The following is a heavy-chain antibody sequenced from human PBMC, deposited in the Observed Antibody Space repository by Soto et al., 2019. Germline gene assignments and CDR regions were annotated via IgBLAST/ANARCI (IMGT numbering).Heavy chain of an antibody. Sequence: QVQLVQSGAEVKKPGSSVKVSCKASGGTFSSYTISWVRQAPGQGLEWMGRIIPILGIANYAQKFQGRVTITEDKSTSTAYMELSSLRSEDTAVYYCAIVMVRGRYYSMDVWGKGTTVTVSS. V-gene: IGHV1-69*02. CDR1: GGTFSSYT. CDR2: IIPILGIA. J-gene: IGHJ6*03. D-gene: IGHD3-10*01. CDR3: AIVMVRGRYYSMDV.